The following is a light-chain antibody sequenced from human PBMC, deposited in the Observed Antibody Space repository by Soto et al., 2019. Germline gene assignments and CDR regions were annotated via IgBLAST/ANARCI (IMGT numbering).Light chain of an antibody. V-gene: IGKV1-33*01. CDR1: QDISNY. CDR3: QQYDNLPPFP. Sequence: DIQMTQSPSSLSASVGDRVTITCQASQDISNYLNWYQQKPGKAPKLLISDASNLETGVPSRFSVSGSGTDCTCNIRILQSEDIATYYCQQYDNLPPFPFGPGTKVNIK. J-gene: IGKJ3*01. CDR2: DAS.